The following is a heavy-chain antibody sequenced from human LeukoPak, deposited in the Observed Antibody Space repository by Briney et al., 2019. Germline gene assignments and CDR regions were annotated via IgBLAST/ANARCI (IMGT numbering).Heavy chain of an antibody. J-gene: IGHJ4*02. CDR2: ISYDGSNK. CDR3: AKDPHYYGSGSYGDYFDY. D-gene: IGHD3-10*01. V-gene: IGHV3-30*18. CDR1: GFTFSSYG. Sequence: GGSLRLSCAASGFTFSSYGMHWVRQAPGKGLEWVAVISYDGSNKYYADSVKGRFTISRDNSKNTLHLQMNSLRAEGTAVYYCAKDPHYYGSGSYGDYFDYWGQGTLVTVSS.